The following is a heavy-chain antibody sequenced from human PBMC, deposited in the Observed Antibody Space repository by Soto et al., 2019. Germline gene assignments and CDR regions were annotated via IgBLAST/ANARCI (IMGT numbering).Heavy chain of an antibody. Sequence: SETLSLTCAVSGLSVSSTNWWSWVRQTTGKGLEWIGEVFHPGIANYNPSLKSRVTISVDTSKNQFSLKLSSVTAADTAVYYCARGPTSRSPLVPAAIMDVWGKGTTVTVSS. J-gene: IGHJ6*03. V-gene: IGHV4-4*02. CDR3: ARGPTSRSPLVPAAIMDV. D-gene: IGHD2-2*01. CDR2: VFHPGIA. CDR1: GLSVSSTNW.